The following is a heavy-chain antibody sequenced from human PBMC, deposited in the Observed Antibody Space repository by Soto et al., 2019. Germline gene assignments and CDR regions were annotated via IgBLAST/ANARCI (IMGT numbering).Heavy chain of an antibody. V-gene: IGHV4-4*02. J-gene: IGHJ5*02. Sequence: PSETLSLTCADSGGSISSSNWWSWVRQPPGKGLEWIGEIYHSGSTNYNPSLKSRVTISVDKSKNQFSLKLSSVTAADTAVYYCARVEEGHNWFDPWGQGTLVTGSS. CDR1: GGSISSSNW. CDR3: ARVEEGHNWFDP. CDR2: IYHSGST.